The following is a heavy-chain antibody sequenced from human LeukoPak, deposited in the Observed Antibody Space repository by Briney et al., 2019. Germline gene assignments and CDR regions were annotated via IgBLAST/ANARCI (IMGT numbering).Heavy chain of an antibody. Sequence: GGSLRLSCAASGFTFSSYWMSWVRQAPGKGLEWVANIKQDGSEKYYVDSVKGRFTISRDNAKNPLYLQMNSLRAEDTAVYYCARAMRDYGDFEGPFDYWGQGTLVTVSS. D-gene: IGHD4-17*01. CDR2: IKQDGSEK. V-gene: IGHV3-7*01. J-gene: IGHJ4*02. CDR3: ARAMRDYGDFEGPFDY. CDR1: GFTFSSYW.